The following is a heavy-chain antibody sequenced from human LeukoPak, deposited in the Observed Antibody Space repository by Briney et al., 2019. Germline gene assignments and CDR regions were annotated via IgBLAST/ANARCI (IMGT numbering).Heavy chain of an antibody. V-gene: IGHV3-7*01. CDR2: INRDESEK. CDR3: ARDLFPPDTPFDY. Sequence: GGSLRLSCAASGFTFSSYWMTWVRQAPGKGLEWVANINRDESEKYCVDSVKGRFTISRDNAKNSLYLQMNNLRAEDTAVYYCARDLFPPDTPFDYWGQGTLVTVSS. J-gene: IGHJ4*02. CDR1: GFTFSSYW.